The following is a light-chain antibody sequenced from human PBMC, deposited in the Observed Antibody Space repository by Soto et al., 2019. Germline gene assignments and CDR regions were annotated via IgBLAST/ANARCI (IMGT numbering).Light chain of an antibody. CDR3: QQYGDAPIT. V-gene: IGKV3-20*01. CDR2: GTS. J-gene: IGKJ5*01. CDR1: QSVSNN. Sequence: RKSPDTQSVSQGESVTLGCRASQSVSNNLTWYQQKPGQAPRLLIYGTSSRATGIPDRFNGSGSATDVTRIRSRLEPEDAVVNYCQQYGDAPITFGQGTRLDIK.